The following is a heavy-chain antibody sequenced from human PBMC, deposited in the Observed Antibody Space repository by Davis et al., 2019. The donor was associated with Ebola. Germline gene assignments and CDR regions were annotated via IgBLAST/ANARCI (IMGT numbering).Heavy chain of an antibody. CDR2: IYHSGST. CDR3: ARATGFGELLYGDYFDY. Sequence: SETLSLTCAVSGGSISSGGYSWSWIRQPPGKGLEWIGHIYHSGSTYYNPSLKSRVTISVDRSKNQFSLKLSSVTAADTAVYYCARATGFGELLYGDYFDYWGQGTLVTVSS. V-gene: IGHV4-30-2*01. J-gene: IGHJ4*02. D-gene: IGHD3-10*01. CDR1: GGSISSGGYS.